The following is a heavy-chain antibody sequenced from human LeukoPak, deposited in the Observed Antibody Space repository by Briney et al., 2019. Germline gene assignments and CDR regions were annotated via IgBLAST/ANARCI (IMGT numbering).Heavy chain of an antibody. CDR1: GGTFSSYA. D-gene: IGHD6-13*01. CDR2: IIPIFGTA. V-gene: IGHV1-69*01. J-gene: IGHJ6*04. Sequence: SVKVSCKASGGTFSSYAISWVRQAPGQGLEWMGGIIPIFGTANYAQKFQGRVTITADESTSTAYMELCSLRSEDTAVYYCARGRPIPKGIAAAPYYYYYGMDVWGKGTTVTVSS. CDR3: ARGRPIPKGIAAAPYYYYYGMDV.